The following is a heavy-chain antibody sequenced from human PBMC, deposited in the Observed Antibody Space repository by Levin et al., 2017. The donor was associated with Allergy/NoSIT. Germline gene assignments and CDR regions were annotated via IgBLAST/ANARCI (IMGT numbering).Heavy chain of an antibody. D-gene: IGHD3-22*01. CDR1: GFIFSNAW. Sequence: GGSLRLSCAASGFIFSNAWMNWVRQAPGKGLEWVGRIKSKTDGGTTGYAAPVKGRFTISRDDSKNMLYLQMNSLRTEDTAVYYCSTCCGYYYDSSGTAWGQGTLVTVSS. V-gene: IGHV3-15*01. J-gene: IGHJ5*02. CDR3: STCCGYYYDSSGTA. CDR2: IKSKTDGGTT.